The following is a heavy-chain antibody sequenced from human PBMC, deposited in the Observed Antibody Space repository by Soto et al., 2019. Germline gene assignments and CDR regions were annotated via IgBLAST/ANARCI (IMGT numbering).Heavy chain of an antibody. J-gene: IGHJ6*02. CDR2: TYYRSKWYS. D-gene: IGHD6-6*01. V-gene: IGHV6-1*01. CDR1: GDSVSGSNAA. CDR3: ARAKEYTRSSGMDV. Sequence: SQTLSLTCAISGDSVSGSNAAWNWIRQSPSRGLEWLGRTYYRSKWYSDYSLSVKSRITINPDTSKDQFSLQLNSVTPEDTALYYCARAKEYTRSSGMDVWGQGTTVTVSS.